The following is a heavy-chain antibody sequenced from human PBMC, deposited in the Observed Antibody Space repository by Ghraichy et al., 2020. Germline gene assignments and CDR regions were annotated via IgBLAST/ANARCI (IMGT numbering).Heavy chain of an antibody. V-gene: IGHV3-48*03. J-gene: IGHJ6*02. CDR1: GFTLSGFG. D-gene: IGHD4-23*01. CDR2: SSSSGRST. Sequence: GGSLRLSCVGSGFTLSGFGMNWVRQSPGKGLEWVSYSSSSGRSTFYADSVKGRFTISRDNAKNSLSLQMNSLRDEDTAVYYCARASTVVRFYYYNGMDVWGQGTTVTVSS. CDR3: ARASTVVRFYYYNGMDV.